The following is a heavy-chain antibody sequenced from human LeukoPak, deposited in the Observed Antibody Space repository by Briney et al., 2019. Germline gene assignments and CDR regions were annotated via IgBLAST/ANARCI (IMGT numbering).Heavy chain of an antibody. D-gene: IGHD6-19*01. CDR1: GYTFTSYY. CDR3: ARDPYSSGWLLEISFDY. J-gene: IGHJ4*02. V-gene: IGHV1-46*01. CDR2: INPSGGST. Sequence: ASVKVSCKASGYTFTSYYMHWVRQAPGQGLEWMGIINPSGGSTSYAQKFQGRVTMTGDTSTSTVYMELSSLRSEDTAVYYCARDPYSSGWLLEISFDYWGQGTLVTVSS.